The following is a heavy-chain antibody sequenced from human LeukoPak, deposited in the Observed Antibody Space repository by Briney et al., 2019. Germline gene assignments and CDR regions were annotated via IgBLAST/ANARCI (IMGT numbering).Heavy chain of an antibody. CDR2: IKNEGSDT. CDR1: GFTFSSYW. J-gene: IGHJ4*02. D-gene: IGHD6-13*01. CDR3: AKDPRGIGYFDY. Sequence: GGSLRLSCAASGFTFSSYWMHWVRHAPGKGLVWVSRIKNEGSDTRYADSVKGRLTISRDNAKNTLYLQMNSLRAEDTAVYYCAKDPRGIGYFDYWGQGTLVTVSS. V-gene: IGHV3-74*01.